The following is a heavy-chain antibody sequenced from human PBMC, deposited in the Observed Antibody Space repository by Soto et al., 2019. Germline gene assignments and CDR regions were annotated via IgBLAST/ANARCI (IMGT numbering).Heavy chain of an antibody. D-gene: IGHD6-19*01. J-gene: IGHJ4*02. V-gene: IGHV2-5*01. CDR2: ISWNDNE. CDR3: AHGSGGLCAY. Sequence: QITLKESGPTLVKPTQTLTLTCTFSGFSLRDYAVGVGWIRQPPGKALEWLSFISWNDNEYYTPSLRSRLTIRKDTSKNQVVLTMTKMYTVDTATYYCAHGSGGLCAYWGQGTLVTVSS. CDR1: GFSLRDYAVG.